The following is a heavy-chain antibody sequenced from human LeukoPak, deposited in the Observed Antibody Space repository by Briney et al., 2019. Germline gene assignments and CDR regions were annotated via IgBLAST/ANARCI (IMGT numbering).Heavy chain of an antibody. CDR1: GGSISTSY. Sequence: SETLSLTCAVSGGSISTSYWSWLRQSPGKGLEWIGYIYYSGSTNYNPSLKSRVTISVDTSKNQFSLKLSSVTAADTAVYYCASNYYGSGSYNWFDPWGQGTLVTVSS. CDR3: ASNYYGSGSYNWFDP. V-gene: IGHV4-59*12. CDR2: IYYSGST. D-gene: IGHD3-10*01. J-gene: IGHJ5*02.